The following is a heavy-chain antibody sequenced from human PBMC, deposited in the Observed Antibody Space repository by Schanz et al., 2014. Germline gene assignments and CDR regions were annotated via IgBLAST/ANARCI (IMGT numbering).Heavy chain of an antibody. J-gene: IGHJ4*02. CDR2: IKGSGNAT. D-gene: IGHD3-9*01. CDR3: AKDPYDVLTGYQYYFDY. Sequence: EVKLLESGGGLVQPGGSLRLSCAASGFTFATYAMSWVRQAPGKGLEWVAAIKGSGNATYYADSVKGRFTISRDNSRNTLFLQMKRLRVEDTAVYFCAKDPYDVLTGYQYYFDYWGPGRLVTVSS. V-gene: IGHV3-23*01. CDR1: GFTFATYA.